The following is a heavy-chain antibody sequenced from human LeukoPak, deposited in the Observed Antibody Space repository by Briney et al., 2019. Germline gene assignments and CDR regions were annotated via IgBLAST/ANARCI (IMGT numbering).Heavy chain of an antibody. V-gene: IGHV4-30-4*08. CDR1: GGSISSGDYY. J-gene: IGHJ4*02. CDR3: ARGRRGSRLYYDFWSGYPHDY. D-gene: IGHD3-3*01. CDR2: IYYSGST. Sequence: SQTLSLTCTVSGGSISSGDYYWSWIRQPPGKGLEWIGYIYYSGSTYYNPPLKSRVTISVDTSKNQFSLKLSSVTAADTAVYYCARGRRGSRLYYDFWSGYPHDYWGQGTLVTVSS.